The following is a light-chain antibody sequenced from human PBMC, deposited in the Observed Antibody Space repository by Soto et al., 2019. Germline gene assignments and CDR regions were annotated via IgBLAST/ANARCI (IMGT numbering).Light chain of an antibody. Sequence: QPALTQSPSASASLGASVKLTCTLSSGHSSYAIAWHQQQQEKGPRYLMKLNSDGRHSKGDGIPDRFSGSSSGAERYLTISLLQSEDEADYYCPTWGTGTSVVFGGGTKVTVL. CDR1: SGHSSYA. V-gene: IGLV4-69*01. J-gene: IGLJ2*01. CDR3: PTWGTGTSVV. CDR2: LNSDGRH.